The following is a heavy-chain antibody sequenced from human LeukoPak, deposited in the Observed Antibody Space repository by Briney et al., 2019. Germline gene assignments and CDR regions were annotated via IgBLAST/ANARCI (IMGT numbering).Heavy chain of an antibody. V-gene: IGHV3-21*01. Sequence: GGSLRLSCAASGFTVISNYMSWVRQAPGKGLEWVSSISSSSSYIYYADSVKGRFTISRDNAKNSLYLQMNSLRAEDTAVYYCARERLAVAGPPDAFDIWGQGTMVTVSS. CDR3: ARERLAVAGPPDAFDI. CDR1: GFTVISNY. CDR2: ISSSSSYI. J-gene: IGHJ3*02. D-gene: IGHD6-19*01.